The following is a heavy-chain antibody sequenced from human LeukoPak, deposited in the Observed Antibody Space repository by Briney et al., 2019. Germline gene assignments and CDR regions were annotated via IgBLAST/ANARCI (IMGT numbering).Heavy chain of an antibody. D-gene: IGHD3-22*01. CDR3: ARLGNYYDSSGYA. CDR1: GGSISSGGYY. V-gene: IGHV4-31*03. Sequence: SETLSLTCTVSGGSISSGGYYWSWIRQHPGKGLEWIGYIYYSGSTYYNPSLKSRVTISVDTSKNQFSLKLSSVTAADTAVYYCARLGNYYDSSGYAWGQGTLVTVSS. J-gene: IGHJ5*02. CDR2: IYYSGST.